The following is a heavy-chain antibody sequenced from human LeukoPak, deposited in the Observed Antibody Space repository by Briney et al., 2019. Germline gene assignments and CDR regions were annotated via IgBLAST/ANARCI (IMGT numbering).Heavy chain of an antibody. V-gene: IGHV4-59*01. J-gene: IGHJ6*02. CDR3: ARDWRLGLEGAYYYYGMDV. D-gene: IGHD1-1*01. CDR2: IYYSGST. CDR1: GGSISSYY. Sequence: SETLSLTCTVSGGSISSYYWSWIRQPPGKGLEWIGYIYYSGSTNYNPSLKSRVTISVDTSKNQFSLKLSSVTAADTAVYYCARDWRLGLEGAYYYYGMDVWGQGTTVTVSS.